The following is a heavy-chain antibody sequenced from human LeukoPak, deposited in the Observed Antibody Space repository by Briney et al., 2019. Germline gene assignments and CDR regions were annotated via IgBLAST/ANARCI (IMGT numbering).Heavy chain of an antibody. CDR2: IWYDGSNK. J-gene: IGHJ5*02. CDR3: ARESTATVSTDWFDP. Sequence: PGGSLRLSCAASGFTFGSYAMSWVRQAPGKGLEWVAVIWYDGSNKYYADSVKGRFTISRDNSKNTLYLQMNSLRAEDTAVYYCARESTATVSTDWFDPWGQGTLVTVSS. CDR1: GFTFGSYA. V-gene: IGHV3-33*08. D-gene: IGHD6-13*01.